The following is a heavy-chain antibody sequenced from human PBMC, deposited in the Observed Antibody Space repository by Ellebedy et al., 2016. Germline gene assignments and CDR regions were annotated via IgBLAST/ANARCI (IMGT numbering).Heavy chain of an antibody. CDR2: INPGDSDT. D-gene: IGHD6-19*01. CDR3: ARGGPVARAFDI. J-gene: IGHJ3*02. V-gene: IGHV5-51*01. CDR1: GYSFASYW. Sequence: GGSLRLXXKGSGYSFASYWIGWVRQMPGKGLEWMAMINPGDSDTRYSPTFQGQVTISADKSISTAYLQWSSLKASDTAMYYCARGGPVARAFDIWGQGTMVTVSS.